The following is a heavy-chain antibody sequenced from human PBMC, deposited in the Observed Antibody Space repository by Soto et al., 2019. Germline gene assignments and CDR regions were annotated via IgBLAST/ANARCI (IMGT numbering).Heavy chain of an antibody. V-gene: IGHV1-69*01. CDR1: GGTFSSYG. Sequence: QVQLVQSGAEVKKPGSSVKVSCKASGGTFSSYGISWVRQAPGQGLEWMGGIIPIFGTANYAQKFQGRVTITADESTSTAYMELSSLRSEDTAVYYCARDLGRRGYCSSTSCSGYYFDYWGQGTLVTVSS. D-gene: IGHD2-2*01. CDR2: IIPIFGTA. J-gene: IGHJ4*02. CDR3: ARDLGRRGYCSSTSCSGYYFDY.